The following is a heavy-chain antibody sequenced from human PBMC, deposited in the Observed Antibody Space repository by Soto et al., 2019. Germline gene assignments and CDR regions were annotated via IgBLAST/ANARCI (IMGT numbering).Heavy chain of an antibody. Sequence: GESLKISCKGSGFTFSSYAMSWVRQAPGKGLEWVSAISGSGGSTYYADSVKGRFTISRDNSKNTLYLQMNSLRAEDTAVYYCAKEGCSGGSCYSLWGQGTLVTVSS. CDR1: GFTFSSYA. D-gene: IGHD2-15*01. J-gene: IGHJ4*02. CDR3: AKEGCSGGSCYSL. V-gene: IGHV3-23*01. CDR2: ISGSGGST.